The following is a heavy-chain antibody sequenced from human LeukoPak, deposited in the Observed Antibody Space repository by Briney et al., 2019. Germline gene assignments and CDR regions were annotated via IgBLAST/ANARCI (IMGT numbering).Heavy chain of an antibody. CDR3: ARDPLTTEYQLLSGFDP. D-gene: IGHD2-2*01. CDR1: GYTFTSYG. V-gene: IGHV1-18*01. J-gene: IGHJ5*02. CDR2: ISAYNGNT. Sequence: RASVKVSCKASGYTFTSYGISWVRQAPGQGLEWMGWISAYNGNTNYAQKLQGRVTMTTDTSTSTAYMELRSLRSDDTAVYYCARDPLTTEYQLLSGFDPWGQGTLVTVSS.